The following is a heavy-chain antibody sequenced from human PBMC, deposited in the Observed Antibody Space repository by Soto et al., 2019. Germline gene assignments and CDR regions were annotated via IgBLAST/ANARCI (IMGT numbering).Heavy chain of an antibody. J-gene: IGHJ4*02. Sequence: QVQLVQSGAEVKKPGSSVKVSCKASGGTFSSYTISWVRQAPGQGLEWMGRIIPILGIANYAQKFQGRVTMTAAKSTSTAYMELSRLRSEDTAVYYCAFGRDGYKVDYWGQGTLVTVSS. CDR1: GGTFSSYT. V-gene: IGHV1-69*02. CDR2: IIPILGIA. D-gene: IGHD5-12*01. CDR3: AFGRDGYKVDY.